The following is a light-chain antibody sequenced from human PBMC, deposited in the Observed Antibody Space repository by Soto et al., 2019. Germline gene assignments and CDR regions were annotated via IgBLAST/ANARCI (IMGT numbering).Light chain of an antibody. CDR3: AAWDDSLNVPV. V-gene: IGLV1-44*01. Sequence: QSVLTQPPSASGTPGQRVTISCSGSSSNIGSNTVNWYQQLPGTAPKLLIYSNNQRPSGVPDRFSGSKSGTSASLAISGLQYEDEADYYCAAWDDSLNVPVFGGGTKLTVL. J-gene: IGLJ2*01. CDR2: SNN. CDR1: SSNIGSNT.